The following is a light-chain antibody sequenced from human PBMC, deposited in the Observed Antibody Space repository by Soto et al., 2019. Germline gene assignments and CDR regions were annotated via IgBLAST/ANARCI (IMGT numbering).Light chain of an antibody. CDR2: GAS. CDR3: QHYDNVPPFT. J-gene: IGKJ3*01. V-gene: IGKV1-33*01. CDR1: QDIRKY. Sequence: DIQMTQSPSSLSASVGDRVTITCQASQDIRKYLSWYQQKPGRAPKLLIYGASNLETGVPSRFSGSGYGTDFTFTISSLQPEDIATYYCQHYDNVPPFTSGPGTKVAIK.